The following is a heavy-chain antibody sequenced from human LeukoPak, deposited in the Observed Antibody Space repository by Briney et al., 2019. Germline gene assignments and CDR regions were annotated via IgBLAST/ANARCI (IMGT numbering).Heavy chain of an antibody. V-gene: IGHV1-69*05. CDR1: GGTFSSYA. D-gene: IGHD3-3*01. CDR3: ARDRSLRFLEWNSPNWFDP. J-gene: IGHJ5*02. Sequence: ASVKVSCKASGGTFSSYAISWVRQAPGQGLEWMGRIIPIFGTANYAQKFQGRVTITTDESTSTAYMELSSLRSEDTAVYYCARDRSLRFLEWNSPNWFDPWGQGTLVTVSS. CDR2: IIPIFGTA.